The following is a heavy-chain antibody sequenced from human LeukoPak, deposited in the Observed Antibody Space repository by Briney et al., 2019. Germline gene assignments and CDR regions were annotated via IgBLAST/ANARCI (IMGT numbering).Heavy chain of an antibody. Sequence: SETLSLTCTVSGGSIDNYYWSWIRQPDGKGMEWIGRFHAPVSSSYNPSLKSRVTMSADKSENDFSLKVTSVTAADTAGYYCARDTGSFDLWGPGTLVTVSS. D-gene: IGHD1-26*01. CDR1: GGSIDNYY. J-gene: IGHJ4*02. CDR3: ARDTGSFDL. V-gene: IGHV4-4*07. CDR2: FHAPVSS.